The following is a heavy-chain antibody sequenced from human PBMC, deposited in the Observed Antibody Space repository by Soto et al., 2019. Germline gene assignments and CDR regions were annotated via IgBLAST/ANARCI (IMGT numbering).Heavy chain of an antibody. V-gene: IGHV3-23*01. CDR1: GITFSSHA. CDR2: ISGNGGNT. Sequence: EVQLLESGGGLVQPGGSLRLSCAPSGITFSSHALSWVRQAPGKGLEWVSVISGNGGNTYYADSVKGRFTISRDNSKNTLYLQMNSLRAEDTAVYYCAKDVRGDGYFFDYWGQGTLVTVSS. D-gene: IGHD4-17*01. J-gene: IGHJ4*02. CDR3: AKDVRGDGYFFDY.